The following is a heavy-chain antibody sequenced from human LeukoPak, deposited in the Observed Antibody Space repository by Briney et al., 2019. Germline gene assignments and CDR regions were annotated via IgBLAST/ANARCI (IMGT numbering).Heavy chain of an antibody. D-gene: IGHD5-18*01. V-gene: IGHV4-59*01. Sequence: PSETLSLTCTVSGGSISSYYWSWIRQPPGKGLEWIGYIYYSGSTNYNPSLKSRVTISVDTSKNKFSLKLSSVTAADTAVYYCAREREDTAAYFDYWGQGTLVTVSS. CDR2: IYYSGST. J-gene: IGHJ4*02. CDR1: GGSISSYY. CDR3: AREREDTAAYFDY.